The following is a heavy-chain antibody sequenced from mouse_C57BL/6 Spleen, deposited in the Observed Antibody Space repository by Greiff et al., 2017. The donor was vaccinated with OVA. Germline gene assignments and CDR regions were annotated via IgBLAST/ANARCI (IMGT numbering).Heavy chain of an antibody. V-gene: IGHV1-52*01. CDR1: GYTFTSYW. CDR2: IDPSDSET. CDR3: ARRTFTTGYFDV. Sequence: VQLRQPGAELVRPGSSVKLSCKASGYTFTSYWMHWVKQRPIQGLEWIGNIDPSDSETHYNQKFKDKATLTVDKSSSTAYMQLSSLTSEDSAVYYCARRTFTTGYFDVWGTGSTVTVSS. D-gene: IGHD1-1*01. J-gene: IGHJ1*03.